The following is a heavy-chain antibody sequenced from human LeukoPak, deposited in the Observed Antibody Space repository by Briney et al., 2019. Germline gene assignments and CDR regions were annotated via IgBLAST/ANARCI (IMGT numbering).Heavy chain of an antibody. J-gene: IGHJ4*02. D-gene: IGHD6-13*01. CDR1: GFTFSSYW. CDR2: MKYDGGEK. Sequence: GGSLRLSCAASGFTFSSYWMSWVRQAPGKGLEWVANMKYDGGEKYYVDSVKGRFTISRDNAKNSLYLQMNSLRAEDTAVYYCARDIEAAGLFLDYWGQGTLVTVSS. V-gene: IGHV3-7*01. CDR3: ARDIEAAGLFLDY.